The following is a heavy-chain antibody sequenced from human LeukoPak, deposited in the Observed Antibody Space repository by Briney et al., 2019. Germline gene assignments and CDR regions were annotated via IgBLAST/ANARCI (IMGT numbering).Heavy chain of an antibody. CDR1: GGSISSGDYY. CDR3: ARVYCSSTSCSRRNNWFDP. CDR2: IYYSGST. Sequence: SQTLSLTCTVSGGSISSGDYYWSWIRQPPGKGLEWIGYIYYSGSTYYNPSLKSRVTISVDTSKNQFSLKLSSVTAADTAVYYCARVYCSSTSCSRRNNWFDPWGQGTLVTVSS. V-gene: IGHV4-30-4*08. J-gene: IGHJ5*02. D-gene: IGHD2-2*01.